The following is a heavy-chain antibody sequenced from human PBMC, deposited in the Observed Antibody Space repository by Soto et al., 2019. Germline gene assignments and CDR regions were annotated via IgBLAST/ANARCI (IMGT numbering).Heavy chain of an antibody. J-gene: IGHJ5*02. CDR2: INHSGST. D-gene: IGHD6-25*01. V-gene: IGHV4-34*01. Sequence: QVQLQQWGAGLLKPSETLSLTCAVYGGSFSGYYRSWILQPPGKGLEWIGEINHSGSTNYNPSLKSRVTISVDTSKNQFSLKLSSVTAADTAVYYCARGRGSGNNWFDPWGQGTLVTVSS. CDR1: GGSFSGYY. CDR3: ARGRGSGNNWFDP.